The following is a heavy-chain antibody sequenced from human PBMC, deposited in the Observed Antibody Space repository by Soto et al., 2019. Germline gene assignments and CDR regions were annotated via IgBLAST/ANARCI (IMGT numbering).Heavy chain of an antibody. V-gene: IGHV4-59*08. J-gene: IGHJ5*02. Sequence: SETLSLTCTVSGGSISSYYWSWIRQPPGKGLEWIGYIYYSGSTNYNPSLKSRVTISVDTSKNQFSLKLSSVTAADTAVYYCARLDYYGSGSPNWFDPWGQGTLVTVSS. CDR2: IYYSGST. CDR1: GGSISSYY. D-gene: IGHD3-10*01. CDR3: ARLDYYGSGSPNWFDP.